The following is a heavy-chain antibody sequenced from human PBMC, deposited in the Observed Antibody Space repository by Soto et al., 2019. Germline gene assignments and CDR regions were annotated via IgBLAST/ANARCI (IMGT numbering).Heavy chain of an antibody. J-gene: IGHJ4*02. CDR2: IYYSGST. V-gene: IGHV4-39*01. D-gene: IGHD5-12*01. Sequence: SETLSLTCTVSGGSISSSSYYWGWIRQPPGKGLEWIGSIYYSGSTSYNPSLKSRVTISVDTSKNQFSLKLSSVTAADTAVYYCARHSIAATSYVDYGGQGTLVNVST. CDR3: ARHSIAATSYVDY. CDR1: GGSISSSSYY.